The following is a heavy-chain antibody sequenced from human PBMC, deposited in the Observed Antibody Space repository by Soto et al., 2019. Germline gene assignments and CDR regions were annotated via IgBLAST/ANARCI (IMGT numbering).Heavy chain of an antibody. CDR3: ASARIAAATVVSWYYYGMDV. V-gene: IGHV4-59*08. Sequence: SETLSLTCTVSGDSISTDYWSWIRQSPGKGLEWIGFIYYGGSTNYNPSLKSRVTISVDTPKNQFSLKLSSVTAADTAVYYCASARIAAATVVSWYYYGMDVWGQGTTVTVSS. CDR2: IYYGGST. D-gene: IGHD6-13*01. J-gene: IGHJ6*02. CDR1: GDSISTDY.